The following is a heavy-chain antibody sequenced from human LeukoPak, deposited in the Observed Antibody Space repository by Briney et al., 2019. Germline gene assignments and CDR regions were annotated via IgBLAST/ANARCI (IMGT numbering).Heavy chain of an antibody. Sequence: GGSLRLSCVASGFTFTNTWINWVRQAPGRGLEWVGRIRSKAAGGTTEYAAPVKGRFTISRDDSKNTLYLQMNSLVTDDTAVYYCALGSPNYDGSNFDCGGKGTLATVS. CDR2: IRSKAAGGTT. CDR1: GFTFTNTW. J-gene: IGHJ4*02. D-gene: IGHD3-22*01. CDR3: ALGSPNYDGSNFDC. V-gene: IGHV3-15*07.